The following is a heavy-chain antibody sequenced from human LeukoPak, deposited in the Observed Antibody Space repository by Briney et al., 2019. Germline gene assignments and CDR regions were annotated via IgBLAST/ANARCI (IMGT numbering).Heavy chain of an antibody. CDR3: ARYTVTTTKRFDY. V-gene: IGHV3-23*01. J-gene: IGHJ4*02. D-gene: IGHD4-17*01. Sequence: GGSLRLSCAASGFTFSSYAMSWVRQAPGKGLEWVSAISGSGGSTYYADSVKGRFTISRDNSENTLYLQMNSLRAEDTAVYYCARYTVTTTKRFDYWGQGTLVTVSS. CDR2: ISGSGGST. CDR1: GFTFSSYA.